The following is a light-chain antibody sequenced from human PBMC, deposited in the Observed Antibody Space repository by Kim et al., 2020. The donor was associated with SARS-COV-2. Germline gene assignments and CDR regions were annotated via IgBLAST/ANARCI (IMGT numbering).Light chain of an antibody. CDR1: ALPKQY. CDR2: KDS. CDR3: QSADSSGTYWV. J-gene: IGLJ3*02. Sequence: SYELTQPPSVSVSPGQTARITCSGDALPKQYAYWYHQKPGQAPVLVIYKDSERPSGIPERFSGSSSGTTVTLTISGVQAEDEADYYCQSADSSGTYWVFGGGTQLTVL. V-gene: IGLV3-25*03.